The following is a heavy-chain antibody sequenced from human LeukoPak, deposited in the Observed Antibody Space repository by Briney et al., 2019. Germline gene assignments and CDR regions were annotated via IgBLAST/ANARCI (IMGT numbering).Heavy chain of an antibody. CDR1: GFTFSSYA. CDR2: ISGSGGST. V-gene: IGHV3-23*01. D-gene: IGHD1-26*01. Sequence: GGSLRLSCAASGFTFSSYAMSWVRQAPGKGLGWVSVISGSGGSTHYADSVKGRFTISRDNSRNTLYLQMNSLRAEDTAVYFCAKGGLLDAFNIWGQGTMVTVSS. J-gene: IGHJ3*02. CDR3: AKGGLLDAFNI.